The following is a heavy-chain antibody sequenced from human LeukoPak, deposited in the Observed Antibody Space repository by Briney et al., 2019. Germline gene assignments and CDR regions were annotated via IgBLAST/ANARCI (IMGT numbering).Heavy chain of an antibody. CDR2: ISYDGSNK. V-gene: IGHV3-30*04. CDR1: GFTFSSYA. D-gene: IGHD4-17*01. Sequence: PGGSLRLSCAASGFTFSSYAMHWVRQAPGKGLEWVAVISYDGSNKYYADSVKGRFTISRDNAENSLYLQMNSLRDEDTAVYYCVREAVNDYGDYVFWFDPWGQGTLVTVSS. CDR3: VREAVNDYGDYVFWFDP. J-gene: IGHJ5*02.